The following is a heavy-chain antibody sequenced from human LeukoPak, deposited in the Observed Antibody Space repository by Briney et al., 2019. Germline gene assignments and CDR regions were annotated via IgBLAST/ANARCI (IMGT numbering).Heavy chain of an antibody. CDR1: EFTFSNYW. CDR2: IKQDESEK. V-gene: IGHV3-7*05. D-gene: IGHD6-19*01. Sequence: GGSLRLSCAASEFTFSNYWMSWVRQAPGKGLEWVAHIKQDESEKLYVDSVKGRFTISRDNAKNSLYLQMNSLRAEDTAVYYCVKVAWTVAGPYWGQGTLVTVSS. CDR3: VKVAWTVAGPY. J-gene: IGHJ4*02.